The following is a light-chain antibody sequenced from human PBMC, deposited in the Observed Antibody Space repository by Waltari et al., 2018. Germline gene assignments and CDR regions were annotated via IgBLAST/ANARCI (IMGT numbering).Light chain of an antibody. J-gene: IGKJ4*01. Sequence: IQMTQSPSSLSASVGDRVTITCRASHGINNYLAWFQQKPGEASKSLIYDVSNLQSGVPSKFSGSTSGTDFTLTISSLQPEDVATYYCQQYNDYPLTFGGGTKVEIK. V-gene: IGKV1-16*02. CDR1: HGINNY. CDR2: DVS. CDR3: QQYNDYPLT.